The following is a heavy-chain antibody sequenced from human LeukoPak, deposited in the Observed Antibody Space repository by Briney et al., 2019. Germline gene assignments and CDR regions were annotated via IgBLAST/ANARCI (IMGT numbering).Heavy chain of an antibody. V-gene: IGHV1-69*13. D-gene: IGHD1-14*01. CDR1: GGTLGNYA. J-gene: IGHJ6*02. CDR2: IIPIFGTA. CDR3: ASLGVSPNRVGMDV. Sequence: SVKVSCKTSGGTLGNYAISWVRQAPGQGLEWMGGIIPIFGTANYAQKFQGRVTITADESTSTAYMELSSLRSEDTAVYYCASLGVSPNRVGMDVWGQGTTVTVSS.